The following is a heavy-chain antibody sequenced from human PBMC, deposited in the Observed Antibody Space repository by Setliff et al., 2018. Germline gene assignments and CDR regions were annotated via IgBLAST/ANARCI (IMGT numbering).Heavy chain of an antibody. CDR2: IYSGGTT. J-gene: IGHJ4*02. CDR1: GGSVDSYY. Sequence: ETLSLTCTVSGGSVDSYYWSWIRQPPGKGLELIGYIYSGGTTDSKPSLKSRVNISVDTSKNHVSLKMTSVTAADTAVYYCACLQGGGQDFWGQGTLVTVSS. CDR3: ACLQGGGQDF. V-gene: IGHV4-59*02. D-gene: IGHD3-16*01.